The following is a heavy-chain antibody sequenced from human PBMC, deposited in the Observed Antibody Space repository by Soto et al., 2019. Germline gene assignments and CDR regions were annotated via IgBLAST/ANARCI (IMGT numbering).Heavy chain of an antibody. CDR1: GGSFSGYY. D-gene: IGHD3-10*01. CDR2: INHSGST. J-gene: IGHJ5*02. CDR3: ARLTYYYGSGSS. Sequence: SETLSLTCAVYGGSFSGYYWSWIRQPPGKGLEWIGEINHSGSTNYNPSLKSRVTISVDTSKNQFSLKLISVTAADTAVYYCARLTYYYGSGSSWGQGTLVTVSS. V-gene: IGHV4-34*01.